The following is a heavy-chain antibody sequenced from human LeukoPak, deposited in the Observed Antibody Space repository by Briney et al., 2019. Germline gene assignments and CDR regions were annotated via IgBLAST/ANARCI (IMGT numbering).Heavy chain of an antibody. CDR1: GGSISSAGNY. V-gene: IGHV4-31*03. CDR2: IYYSGST. Sequence: QTLSLTCTVSGGSISSAGNYWSWIRQHPGRGLEWIGYIYYSGSTYYTPSLKSRVTISVDTSKNQFSLKLSSVTAADTAVYYCARSTSSGYYLSYWGQGTLVTVSS. CDR3: ARSTSSGYYLSY. J-gene: IGHJ4*02. D-gene: IGHD3-22*01.